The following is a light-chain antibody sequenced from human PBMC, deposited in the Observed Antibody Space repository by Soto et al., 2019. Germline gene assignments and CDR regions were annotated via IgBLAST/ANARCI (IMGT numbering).Light chain of an antibody. J-gene: IGLJ2*01. Sequence: QSVLTHPPSASGTPGQRVTISCSGSSSNIESNFVYWYQQFPGTAPRLLIYRNNQQPSGVPDRFSGSKSGTSASLAISALRSEDEADYYCTVWDDSLRGRLFGGGTKLTVL. CDR2: RNN. V-gene: IGLV1-47*01. CDR3: TVWDDSLRGRL. CDR1: SSNIESNF.